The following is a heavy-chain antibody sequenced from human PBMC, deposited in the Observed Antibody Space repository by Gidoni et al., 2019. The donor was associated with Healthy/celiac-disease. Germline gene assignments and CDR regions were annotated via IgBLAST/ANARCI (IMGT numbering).Heavy chain of an antibody. V-gene: IGHV4-31*03. D-gene: IGHD5-18*01. Sequence: QVQPQEPGPGRGKPAQTLSLTCTVCGGSISSGRYYWSWIRQHPGKGLEWIGYISYSGSTYYNPSLKSRVTISVDTSKNQFSLKLSSVTAADTAVYYCARDRSYGYNDAFDIWGQGTMVTVSS. CDR1: GGSISSGRYY. CDR3: ARDRSYGYNDAFDI. J-gene: IGHJ3*02. CDR2: ISYSGST.